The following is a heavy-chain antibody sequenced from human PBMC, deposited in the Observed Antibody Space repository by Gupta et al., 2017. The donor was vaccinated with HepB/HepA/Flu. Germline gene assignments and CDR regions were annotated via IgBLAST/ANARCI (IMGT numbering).Heavy chain of an antibody. D-gene: IGHD6-6*01. CDR1: GSTFSSYG. V-gene: IGHV3-33*01. CDR2: IWYDGSNK. J-gene: IGHJ4*02. Sequence: QVQLVESGGGVVQPGMSLRLSCAASGSTFSSYGLHWVRQAPGKGLEWVAVIWYDGSNKYYADSVKGRFTISRDNSKNTLYLQMNSLRAEDTAVYYCARDLIQSSARYSSSSELGYWGQGTLVTVSS. CDR3: ARDLIQSSARYSSSSELGY.